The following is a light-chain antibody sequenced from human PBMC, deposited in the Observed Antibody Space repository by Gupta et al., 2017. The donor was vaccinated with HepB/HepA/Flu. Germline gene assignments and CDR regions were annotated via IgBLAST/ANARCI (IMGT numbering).Light chain of an antibody. Sequence: DLQITQSPSTLYSNVGDTVTITCRASESSYGWLASSEFSWMARYQQKPGKAPKLLIYMAANLEPGVPSRFSCSRSGTDFILTISSPQTEDFAIYYWQQYKDYHTFGGGTKVEIK. CDR1: ESSYGW. V-gene: IGKV1-5*03. J-gene: IGKJ4*01. CDR2: MAA. CDR3: QQYKDYHT.